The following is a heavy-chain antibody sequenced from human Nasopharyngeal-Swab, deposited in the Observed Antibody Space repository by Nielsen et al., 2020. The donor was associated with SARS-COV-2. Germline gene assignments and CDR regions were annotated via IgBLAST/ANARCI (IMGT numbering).Heavy chain of an antibody. CDR2: IRQDGSEK. J-gene: IGHJ6*03. CDR3: ARESHYDFWSGYYPSKYYYYYMDV. D-gene: IGHD3-3*01. Sequence: GESLKISCAASGFNFGNFWMTWVRQGQGKGLEWVATIRQDGSEKNYVDSVRGRFTVSRDNAKNSLFLQMNSLRADDTAVYYCARESHYDFWSGYYPSKYYYYYMDVWGKGTTVTVSS. CDR1: GFNFGNFW. V-gene: IGHV3-7*01.